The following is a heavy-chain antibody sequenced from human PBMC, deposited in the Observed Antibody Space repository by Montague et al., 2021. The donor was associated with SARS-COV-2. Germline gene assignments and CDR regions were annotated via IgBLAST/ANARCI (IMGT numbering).Heavy chain of an antibody. D-gene: IGHD4-17*01. J-gene: IGHJ4*02. CDR3: ARSYGDYRDRYFDY. Sequence: PALVKPTQTLTLTCTFSGFSLNTSGMCVSWIRQPPEKALEWLALIDWDEDQYYSTSLKTRLTISKDTSKNQVVLTMTNMDPIDTATYYCARSYGDYRDRYFDYWGQGTLVTASS. CDR2: IDWDEDQ. V-gene: IGHV2-70*01. CDR1: GFSLNTSGMC.